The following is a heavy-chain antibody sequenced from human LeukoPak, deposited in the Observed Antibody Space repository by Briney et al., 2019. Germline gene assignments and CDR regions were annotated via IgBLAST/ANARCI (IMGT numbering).Heavy chain of an antibody. Sequence: ASVKVSFKASGYTFTSYDINWVRQATGKGREWMGCMNPNSGNTGYAQKFQGRVTMTSNTSISTAYMELSSLRSEDTAVYYCARGREVTQGLADYWGQGTLVTVSS. J-gene: IGHJ4*02. CDR2: MNPNSGNT. D-gene: IGHD2-21*02. V-gene: IGHV1-8*01. CDR1: GYTFTSYD. CDR3: ARGREVTQGLADY.